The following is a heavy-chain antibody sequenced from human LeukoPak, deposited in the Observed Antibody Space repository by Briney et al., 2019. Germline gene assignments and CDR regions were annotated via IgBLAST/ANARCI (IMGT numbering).Heavy chain of an antibody. D-gene: IGHD1-26*01. Sequence: PGGSLRLSCASSGFSFSDFYMSWIRQAPGMGLEWISYIGTRSNPIYYADSVKGRFTISRDDAKNSLYLQMNSLRDEDTAVYFCAREARGSGRDFDYWGQGILVTVSS. CDR2: IGTRSNPI. CDR3: AREARGSGRDFDY. J-gene: IGHJ4*02. CDR1: GFSFSDFY. V-gene: IGHV3-11*01.